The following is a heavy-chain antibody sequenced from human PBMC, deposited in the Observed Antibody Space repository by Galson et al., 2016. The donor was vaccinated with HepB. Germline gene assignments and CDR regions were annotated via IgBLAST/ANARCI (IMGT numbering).Heavy chain of an antibody. D-gene: IGHD3-10*01. V-gene: IGHV4-39*02. J-gene: IGHJ6*02. CDR3: ANYHQPSGYYYGIDV. CDR1: GGSISSSSDY. Sequence: SETLSLTCTVSGGSISSSSDYWGWIRQPPGKGLEWIGTIYYTGTTWYNPSLRSRVTISVDTSRDHFSLNLNSVTAADAAVYYCANYHQPSGYYYGIDVWGQGTTVTVSS. CDR2: IYYTGTT.